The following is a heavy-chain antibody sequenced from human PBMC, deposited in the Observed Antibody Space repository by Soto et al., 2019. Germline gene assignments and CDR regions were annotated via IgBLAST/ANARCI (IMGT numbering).Heavy chain of an antibody. Sequence: SSETLSLTCTVSGGSISSYYWSWIRQPPGKGLEWIGYIYYSGSTNYNPSLKSRVTISVDTSKNQFSLKLSSVTAADTAVYYCARCYSSSSFYYYYYMDVWGKGTTVTVSS. CDR1: GGSISSYY. D-gene: IGHD6-6*01. J-gene: IGHJ6*03. V-gene: IGHV4-59*08. CDR3: ARCYSSSSFYYYYYMDV. CDR2: IYYSGST.